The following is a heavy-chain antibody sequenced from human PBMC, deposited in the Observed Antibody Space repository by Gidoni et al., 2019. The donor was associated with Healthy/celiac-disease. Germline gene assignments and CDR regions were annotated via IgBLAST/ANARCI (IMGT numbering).Heavy chain of an antibody. J-gene: IGHJ4*02. CDR3: AKVPQFCGGDCYYYYFDY. CDR2: ISWNSGSI. Sequence: EVQLVESGGGLVQPGRSLRLSCAASGFTFDDYAMHWVRQAPEKGLEWVSGISWNSGSIGYADSVKGRFTISRDNAKNSLYLQMNSLRAEDTALYYCAKVPQFCGGDCYYYYFDYWGQGTLVTVSS. CDR1: GFTFDDYA. V-gene: IGHV3-9*01. D-gene: IGHD2-21*02.